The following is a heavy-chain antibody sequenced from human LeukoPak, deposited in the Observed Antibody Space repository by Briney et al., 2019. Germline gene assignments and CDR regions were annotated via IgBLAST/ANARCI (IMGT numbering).Heavy chain of an antibody. J-gene: IGHJ4*02. CDR3: AKDGVGYYDSSGYYPL. CDR1: GFTFSSYW. Sequence: GGSLRLSCAASGFTFSSYWMHWVRQAPGKGLEWVAVISYDGSNKYYADSVNGRFTISRDNSKNTLYLQMNSLRAEDTAVYYCAKDGVGYYDSSGYYPLWGQGTLVTVSS. V-gene: IGHV3-30*18. D-gene: IGHD3-22*01. CDR2: ISYDGSNK.